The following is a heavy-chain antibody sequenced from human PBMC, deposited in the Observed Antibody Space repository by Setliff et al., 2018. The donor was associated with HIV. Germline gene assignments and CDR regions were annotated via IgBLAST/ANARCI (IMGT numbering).Heavy chain of an antibody. D-gene: IGHD2-2*02. V-gene: IGHV4-39*01. CDR2: IHYNGRT. Sequence: SETLSLTCTVSGDSITNDVYYWGWIRQPPGKGLEWIAIIHYNGRTYYDPSLKSRVTIFVDTSKTQFYLKLRSVTASDTAVYYCARYTSKLDWFDPWGQGTLVTVSS. CDR3: ARYTSKLDWFDP. J-gene: IGHJ5*02. CDR1: GDSITNDVYY.